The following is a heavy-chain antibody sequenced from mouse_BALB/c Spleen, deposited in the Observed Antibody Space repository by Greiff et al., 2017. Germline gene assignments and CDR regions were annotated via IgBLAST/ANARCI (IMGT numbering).Heavy chain of an antibody. CDR1: GFSLTSYG. Sequence: QVQLKESGPGLVQPSHCLSITCTVSGFSLTSYGVHWVRQYPGKGLEWLGVIWSGGSTDYNAAFISRLSISKDNSKGQVFFKMNSLQDNDTAIYYSARNWDYWGQGTTLTVSP. CDR3: ARNWDY. CDR2: IWSGGST. J-gene: IGHJ2*01. V-gene: IGHV2-2*02.